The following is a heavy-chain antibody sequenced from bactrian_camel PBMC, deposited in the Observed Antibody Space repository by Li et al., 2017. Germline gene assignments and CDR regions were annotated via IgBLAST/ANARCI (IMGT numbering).Heavy chain of an antibody. V-gene: IGHV3S1*01. Sequence: HVQLVESGGGSVQAGGSLRLACAAGRYTYNRNCMAWFRQAPGKEREGVARIYTGSGNTYYADSVKGRFTISQDNAKNTVYLQMNSLKPEDTAMYYCAARGPYCYTKLSVADFTYWGQGTQVTVS. J-gene: IGHJ6*01. D-gene: IGHD2*01. CDR3: AARGPYCYTKLSVADFTY. CDR1: RYTYNRNC. CDR2: IYTGSGNT.